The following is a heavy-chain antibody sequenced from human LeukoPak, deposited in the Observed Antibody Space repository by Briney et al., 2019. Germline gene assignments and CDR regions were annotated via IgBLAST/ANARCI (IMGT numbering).Heavy chain of an antibody. CDR3: ARGGPGYYLDY. CDR2: IGTAGDT. V-gene: IGHV3-13*01. J-gene: IGHJ4*02. CDR1: GFTFSSHD. Sequence: PGGSLRLSCAASGFTFSSHDMHWVRQATGKGLEWVSTIGTAGDTYYPGSVKGRFTISRENAKNPLYLQMNILKAGDTAVYYCARGGPGYYLDYWGQGTLVTVSP.